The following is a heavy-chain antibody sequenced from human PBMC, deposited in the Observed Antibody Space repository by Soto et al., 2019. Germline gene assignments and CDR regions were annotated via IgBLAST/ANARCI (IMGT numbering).Heavy chain of an antibody. CDR2: INHSGST. D-gene: IGHD4-17*01. CDR1: GGSFSGYY. V-gene: IGHV4-34*01. CDR3: TVTNYYYYMDV. Sequence: SETLSLTCAVYGGSFSGYYWSWIRQPPGKGLEWIGEINHSGSTNYNPSLKSRVTISVDTSKNQFSLKLSSVTAADTAVYYCTVTNYYYYMDVWGKGTTVTVSS. J-gene: IGHJ6*03.